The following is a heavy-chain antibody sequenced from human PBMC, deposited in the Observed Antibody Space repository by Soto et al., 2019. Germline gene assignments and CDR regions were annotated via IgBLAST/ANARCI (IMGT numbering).Heavy chain of an antibody. CDR2: INPNSGGT. Sequence: QVQLVQSGAEVKKPGASVKVSCKASGYTFTGYYMHWVRQAPGQGLEWMGWINPNSGGTNYAQKFQGRVTMTRDTSISPAYMELSRLRSDDTAVYYCARDGEYYDFWSGYSNWFDPWGQGTLVTVSS. V-gene: IGHV1-2*02. J-gene: IGHJ5*02. D-gene: IGHD3-3*01. CDR1: GYTFTGYY. CDR3: ARDGEYYDFWSGYSNWFDP.